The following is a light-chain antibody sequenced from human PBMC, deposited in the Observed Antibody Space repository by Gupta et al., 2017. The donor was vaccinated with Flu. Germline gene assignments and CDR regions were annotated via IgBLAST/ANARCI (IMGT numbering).Light chain of an antibody. J-gene: IGKJ4*01. CDR2: GAS. CDR1: QRISNIY. CDR3: QQYASLPLT. Sequence: ERATLSCRASQRISNIYLAWYQQKPGQAPRLLIFGASSRATGIPDRFSGSGSGTDFTLTISRLEPEDFAVYYCQQYASLPLTFGGGTKVEIK. V-gene: IGKV3-20*01.